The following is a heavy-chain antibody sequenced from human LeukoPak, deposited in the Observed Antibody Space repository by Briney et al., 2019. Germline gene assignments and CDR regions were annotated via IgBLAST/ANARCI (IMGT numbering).Heavy chain of an antibody. Sequence: SETLSLTCTVSGGSISSYHWSWIRQPPGKGLEWIGRIYTSGSTNYNPSLKSRVTISVDTSKNQFSLKLSSVTAADTAVYYCARQDLVVPAAPLDYWGQGTLVTVSS. J-gene: IGHJ4*02. CDR1: GGSISSYH. D-gene: IGHD2-2*01. CDR2: IYTSGST. CDR3: ARQDLVVPAAPLDY. V-gene: IGHV4-59*08.